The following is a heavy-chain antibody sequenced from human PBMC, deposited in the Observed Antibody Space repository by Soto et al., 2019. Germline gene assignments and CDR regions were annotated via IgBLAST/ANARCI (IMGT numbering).Heavy chain of an antibody. CDR3: AIGYYSKKFDY. CDR2: ISYDGSNK. D-gene: IGHD3-22*01. Sequence: PGGSLRLSCAASGFTFSSYGMHWVRQAPGKGLEWVAVISYDGSNKYYADSVKGRFTISRDYAKTSLYLQMNSLRVEDTAVYYCAIGYYSKKFDYWGQGTLVSVSS. CDR1: GFTFSSYG. J-gene: IGHJ4*02. V-gene: IGHV3-30*03.